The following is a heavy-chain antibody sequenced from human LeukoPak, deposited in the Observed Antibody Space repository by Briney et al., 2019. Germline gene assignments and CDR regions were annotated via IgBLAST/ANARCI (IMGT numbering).Heavy chain of an antibody. Sequence: SETLSLTCTVSGYSISSGYYWGWIRQPPGKGLEWIGSIYHSGSTYYNPSLKSRVTISVDTSKNQFSLKLSSVTAADTAVYYCARDRGYSSGWFYGMDVWGQGPRSPSP. V-gene: IGHV4-38-2*02. J-gene: IGHJ6*02. CDR2: IYHSGST. D-gene: IGHD6-19*01. CDR3: ARDRGYSSGWFYGMDV. CDR1: GYSISSGYY.